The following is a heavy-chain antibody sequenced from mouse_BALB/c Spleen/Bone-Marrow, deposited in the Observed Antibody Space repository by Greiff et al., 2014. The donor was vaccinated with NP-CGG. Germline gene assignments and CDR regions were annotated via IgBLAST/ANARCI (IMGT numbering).Heavy chain of an antibody. CDR3: ARYGYGSSYYAMDY. Sequence: QVPLKESGPELVRPGVSVKISCKGSGYTFTDYAMHWVKQSHAKSLEWIGVISTYSGNTNYNQKFKGKATMTVDKSSSTAYMELARLTSEDSAIYYCARYGYGSSYYAMDYWGQGTSVTVSS. CDR1: GYTFTDYA. J-gene: IGHJ4*01. V-gene: IGHV1-67*01. D-gene: IGHD1-1*01. CDR2: ISTYSGNT.